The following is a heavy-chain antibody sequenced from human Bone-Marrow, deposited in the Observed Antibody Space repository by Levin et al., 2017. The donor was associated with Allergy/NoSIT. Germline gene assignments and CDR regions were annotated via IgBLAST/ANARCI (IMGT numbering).Heavy chain of an antibody. D-gene: IGHD5-24*01. Sequence: PGESLKISCAASGFTFSSYGMHWVRQAPGKGLEWVTVISYDGSDKYYADSVKGRFTISRDNSKNTLYLQMNSLRPEDTAVYYCAKDRQRSIWYFDYWGQGTLVTVSS. CDR2: ISYDGSDK. CDR3: AKDRQRSIWYFDY. J-gene: IGHJ4*02. CDR1: GFTFSSYG. V-gene: IGHV3-30*18.